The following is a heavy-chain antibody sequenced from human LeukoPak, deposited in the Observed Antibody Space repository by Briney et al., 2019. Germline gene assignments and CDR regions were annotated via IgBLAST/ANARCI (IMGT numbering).Heavy chain of an antibody. CDR2: ISYDGSNK. Sequence: PGGSLRLSCAASGFTFSSYAMHWVRQAPGKGLEWVAVISYDGSNKYYADSVKGRFTISRDNSKNTLYLQMNSLRAEDTAVYYCARDRDYYGSSGPLDYWGQGTLVTVSS. V-gene: IGHV3-30-3*01. D-gene: IGHD3-22*01. CDR3: ARDRDYYGSSGPLDY. CDR1: GFTFSSYA. J-gene: IGHJ4*02.